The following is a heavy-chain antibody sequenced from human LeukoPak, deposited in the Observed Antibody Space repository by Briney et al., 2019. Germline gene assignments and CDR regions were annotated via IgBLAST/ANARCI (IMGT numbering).Heavy chain of an antibody. Sequence: ASVKVSCKASGYTFTSYGISWVRQAPGQGLEWMGWISAYNGNTNYAQKLQGRVTMTTDTSTSTAYMELRSLRSDDTAVYYCARDLGLSSSSGRARWFDPWGQGTLVTVSS. D-gene: IGHD6-6*01. CDR1: GYTFTSYG. CDR2: ISAYNGNT. J-gene: IGHJ5*02. CDR3: ARDLGLSSSSGRARWFDP. V-gene: IGHV1-18*01.